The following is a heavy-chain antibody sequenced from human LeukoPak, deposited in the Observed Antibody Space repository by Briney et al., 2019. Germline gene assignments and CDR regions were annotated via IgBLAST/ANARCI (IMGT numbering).Heavy chain of an antibody. D-gene: IGHD1-26*01. V-gene: IGHV3-21*06. CDR3: AGRSVGNYYYYMDV. CDR2: ITTGSSYI. Sequence: PGGSLRLSCSASGFSFTSYAMNWVRQASGKGLEWVSSITTGSSYIYYADSVRGRFSVSRDNAKNSLYLEMNSLRAEDTAVYYCAGRSVGNYYYYMDVWGKGTTVTVSS. CDR1: GFSFTSYA. J-gene: IGHJ6*03.